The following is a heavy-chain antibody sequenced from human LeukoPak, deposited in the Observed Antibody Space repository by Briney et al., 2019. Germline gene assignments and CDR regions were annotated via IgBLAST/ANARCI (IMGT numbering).Heavy chain of an antibody. CDR2: IFHSGST. CDR3: ARGDRDPYSSSMYYYGMDV. J-gene: IGHJ6*02. D-gene: IGHD6-13*01. CDR1: GGSFSGYY. V-gene: IGHV4-34*01. Sequence: SGTLCLTCAVSGGSFSGYYWSWVRQPPGKGLEWIGEIFHSGSTNYSPSLKSRLTISVDTTKNKSSLKLSPVTAADTAVYYCARGDRDPYSSSMYYYGMDVWGQGTTVTVSS.